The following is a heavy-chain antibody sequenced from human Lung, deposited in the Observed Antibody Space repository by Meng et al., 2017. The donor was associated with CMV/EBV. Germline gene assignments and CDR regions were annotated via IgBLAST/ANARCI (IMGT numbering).Heavy chain of an antibody. D-gene: IGHD3-3*01. V-gene: IGHV3-23*01. Sequence: GGSLRLXCAASGFTFSSYALSWVRQAPGKGLVWVSAISGSGGSTYYADSVKGRFTISRDNSKNTLYLQMNSLRAEATAVYYYAKGKIFGVNLDYWGQGTLVTVSS. J-gene: IGHJ4*02. CDR3: AKGKIFGVNLDY. CDR2: ISGSGGST. CDR1: GFTFSSYA.